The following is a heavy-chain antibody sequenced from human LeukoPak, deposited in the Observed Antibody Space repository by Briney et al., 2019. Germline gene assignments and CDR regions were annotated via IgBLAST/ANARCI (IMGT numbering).Heavy chain of an antibody. Sequence: PGRSLRLSCAASGFTFSSYGMHWVRQAPGKGLEWVAVISYDGTDNYYADSVKGRFTISRDNSKNTLFLQMNSLRPEDTAAYYCAIGGGSSTWYEGYLQHWGQGTLITVSS. CDR3: AIGGGSSTWYEGYLQH. V-gene: IGHV3-30*19. CDR1: GFTFSSYG. CDR2: ISYDGTDN. J-gene: IGHJ1*01. D-gene: IGHD6-13*01.